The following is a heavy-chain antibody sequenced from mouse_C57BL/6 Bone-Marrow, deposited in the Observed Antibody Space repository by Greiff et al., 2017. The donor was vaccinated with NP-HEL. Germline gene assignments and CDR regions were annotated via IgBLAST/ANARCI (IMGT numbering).Heavy chain of an antibody. V-gene: IGHV14-4*01. CDR2: IDPENGDT. J-gene: IGHJ3*01. D-gene: IGHD1-1*01. CDR1: GFNIKDYY. Sequence: VQLQQSGAELVRPGASVKLSCTASGFNIKDYYMHWVKQRPDQGLEWIGWIDPENGDTEYASKFQGKATITADTSTNTAYLQLSSLTSEDTADYYCTEGGSSPWFAYWGQGTLVTVSA. CDR3: TEGGSSPWFAY.